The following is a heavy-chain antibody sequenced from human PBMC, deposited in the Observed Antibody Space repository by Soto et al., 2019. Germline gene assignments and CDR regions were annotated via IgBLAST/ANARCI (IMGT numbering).Heavy chain of an antibody. V-gene: IGHV4-34*01. CDR3: ARVERGTVTTVVDAFDI. D-gene: IGHD1-1*01. CDR1: GGFVSSGSYY. CDR2: MSHSGGT. Sequence: QVQLQQWGAGLLKPSETLSLTCAVYGGFVSSGSYYWSWIRQPPGKGLEWIGEMSHSGGTHFNPSLKGSVTISVDTSKNQFSLKMSSVTAADTALYYCARVERGTVTTVVDAFDIWGPGTMVTVSS. J-gene: IGHJ3*02.